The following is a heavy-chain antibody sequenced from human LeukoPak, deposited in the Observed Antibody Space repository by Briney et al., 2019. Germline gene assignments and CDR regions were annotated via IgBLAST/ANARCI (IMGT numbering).Heavy chain of an antibody. J-gene: IGHJ4*02. CDR3: ARGGDGYNFVGYFDY. Sequence: SGGSLRLSCAASGFTFDDYGMSWVRQAPGKGREWVSGINWNGGSTGYADSVKGRFTISRDNAKNSLYLQMNSLRAEDTALYYCARGGDGYNFVGYFDYWGQGTLVTVSS. CDR1: GFTFDDYG. V-gene: IGHV3-20*04. D-gene: IGHD5-24*01. CDR2: INWNGGST.